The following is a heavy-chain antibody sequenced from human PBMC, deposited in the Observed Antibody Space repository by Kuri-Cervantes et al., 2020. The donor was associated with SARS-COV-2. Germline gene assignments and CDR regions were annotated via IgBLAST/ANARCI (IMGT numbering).Heavy chain of an antibody. J-gene: IGHJ4*02. CDR2: INHSGST. Sequence: ESLKISCTVSNASISSYYWSWIRQPPGKGLEWIGEINHSGSTNYNPSLKSRVTISVDTSKNQFSLKLSSVTAADTAVYYCARGGSIIVVRRYFDYWGQGTLVTVSS. CDR3: ARGGSIIVVRRYFDY. CDR1: NASISSYY. V-gene: IGHV4-34*01. D-gene: IGHD3-22*01.